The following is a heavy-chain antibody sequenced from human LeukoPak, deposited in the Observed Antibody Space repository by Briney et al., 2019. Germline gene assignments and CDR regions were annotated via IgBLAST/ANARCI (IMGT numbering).Heavy chain of an antibody. J-gene: IGHJ6*02. CDR1: GFTFSSYA. Sequence: RGSLRLSCAASGFTFSSYAMHWVRQAPGKGLEWVAVISYDGSNKYYADSVKGRFTISRDNSENTLYLQMNSLRAEDTAVYYCARDRREYQLLGVGYYYYYGMDVWGQGTTVTVSS. D-gene: IGHD2-2*01. CDR2: ISYDGSNK. V-gene: IGHV3-30*04. CDR3: ARDRREYQLLGVGYYYYYGMDV.